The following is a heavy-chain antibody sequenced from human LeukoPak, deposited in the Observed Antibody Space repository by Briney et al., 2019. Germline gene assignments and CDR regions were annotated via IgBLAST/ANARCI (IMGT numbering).Heavy chain of an antibody. Sequence: SETLSLTCTVSGGSISSSSYYWGWIRQPPGKGLEWIGSIYYSGSTYYNPSLKSRVTISVDTSKNQFSLKLSSVTAADTAVYYCARGGALDRGDFDYWGQGTLVTVSS. CDR1: GGSISSSSYY. CDR3: ARGGALDRGDFDY. V-gene: IGHV4-39*07. D-gene: IGHD3-10*01. J-gene: IGHJ4*02. CDR2: IYYSGST.